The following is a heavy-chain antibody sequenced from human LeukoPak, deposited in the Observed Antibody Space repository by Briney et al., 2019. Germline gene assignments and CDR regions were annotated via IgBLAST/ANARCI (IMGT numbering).Heavy chain of an antibody. J-gene: IGHJ4*02. CDR3: ARDLGYYDSSGPDY. CDR2: IYSGGTT. Sequence: GGSLRLSCAVSGFNVSSNYLGWVRQAPGKGLEWVSSIYSGGTTHYADSVKGRFTSSRDNSNNRLYLQMNSLRAEDTAVYYCARDLGYYDSSGPDYWGQGTLVTVSS. V-gene: IGHV3-53*01. D-gene: IGHD3-22*01. CDR1: GFNVSSNY.